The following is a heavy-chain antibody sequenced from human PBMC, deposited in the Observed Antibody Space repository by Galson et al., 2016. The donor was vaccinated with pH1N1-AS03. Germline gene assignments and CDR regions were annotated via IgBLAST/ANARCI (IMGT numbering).Heavy chain of an antibody. V-gene: IGHV4-61*01. CDR3: ARTGFYDILTGSVPPFDF. CDR1: GGSASSSSYS. J-gene: IGHJ4*02. D-gene: IGHD3-9*01. CDR2: IFYSGST. Sequence: SETLSLTCTVSGGSASSSSYSWSWIRQPPGRGLEWIGYIFYSGSTNYNPSLKSRVTISVEGSKNQYSLKLRSVTAADTAVYYCARTGFYDILTGSVPPFDFWGQGILVTVSS.